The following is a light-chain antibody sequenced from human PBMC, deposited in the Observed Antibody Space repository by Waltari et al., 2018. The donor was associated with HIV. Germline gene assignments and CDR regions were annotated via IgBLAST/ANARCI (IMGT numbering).Light chain of an antibody. CDR1: SSDVATYKL. CDR2: EVS. V-gene: IGLV2-23*02. Sequence: QSALTQPASVSGSPGQSITISCTRTSSDVATYKLVSWYQQHPGKAPKLMIYEVSKRPAGVSDRFLGSKSGDTASLTISGLQAEDEADYYCCSYVSNVIVGGGTKLTVL. CDR3: CSYVSNVI. J-gene: IGLJ2*01.